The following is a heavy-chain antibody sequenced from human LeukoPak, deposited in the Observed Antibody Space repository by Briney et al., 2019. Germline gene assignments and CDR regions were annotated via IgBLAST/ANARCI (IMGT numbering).Heavy chain of an antibody. CDR1: GGTFSSYA. CDR3: ARGHNYGSGESVARAY. J-gene: IGHJ4*02. Sequence: ASVKVSCKASGGTFSSYAISWVRQAPGQGLEWMGGIIPIFGTANYAQKFQGRVTITADESTSTAYMELSSLRSEDTAVYYCARGHNYGSGESVARAYWGQGTLVVVSS. D-gene: IGHD3-10*01. V-gene: IGHV1-69*13. CDR2: IIPIFGTA.